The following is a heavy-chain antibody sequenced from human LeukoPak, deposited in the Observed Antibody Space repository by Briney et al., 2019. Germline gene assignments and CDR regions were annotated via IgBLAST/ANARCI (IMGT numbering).Heavy chain of an antibody. V-gene: IGHV3-66*01. D-gene: IGHD2-15*01. J-gene: IGHJ4*02. Sequence: RTGGSLRLSCAASGFIVSNNYMSWVRQAPGEGLEWVSVVYSDGTTYYADSVKGRFTISRDKSKNTLSLQMNSLRVEDTAVYYCARDRGSNDPIDYWGQGTLSPSPQ. CDR3: ARDRGSNDPIDY. CDR2: VYSDGTT. CDR1: GFIVSNNY.